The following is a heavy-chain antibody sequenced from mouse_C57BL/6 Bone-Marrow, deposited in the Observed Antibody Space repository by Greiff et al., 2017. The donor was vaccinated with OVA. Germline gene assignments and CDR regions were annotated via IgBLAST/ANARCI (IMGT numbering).Heavy chain of an antibody. J-gene: IGHJ2*01. D-gene: IGHD1-1*01. Sequence: DVQLQESGPELVKPGASVKISCKASGYSFTGYYMNWVKQSPEKSLEWIGEINPSTGGTTYNPKFKAKATLTVDKSSSTAYMQLKSLTSEDSAVYYCARRLRYPFDYWGQGTTHTVSS. CDR3: ARRLRYPFDY. CDR1: GYSFTGYY. V-gene: IGHV1-42*01. CDR2: INPSTGGT.